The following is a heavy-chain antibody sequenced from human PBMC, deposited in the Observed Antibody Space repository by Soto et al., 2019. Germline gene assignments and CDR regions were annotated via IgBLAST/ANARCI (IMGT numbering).Heavy chain of an antibody. CDR2: IYYDGLT. D-gene: IGHD6-19*01. CDR3: ARDGGALAVHP. Sequence: QVQLQESGPGLVKPSQTLSLTCTVSGDFISSGGYYWSWLRQHPGKGLEWIGYIYYDGLTYYNPSLKSPVTISLDTSKNQFSLKLTSVTAADTAVYYCARDGGALAVHPWGQGTLVTVSS. V-gene: IGHV4-31*01. CDR1: GDFISSGGYY. J-gene: IGHJ5*02.